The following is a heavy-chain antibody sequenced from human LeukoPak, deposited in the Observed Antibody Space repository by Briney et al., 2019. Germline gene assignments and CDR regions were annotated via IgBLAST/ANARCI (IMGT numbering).Heavy chain of an antibody. CDR1: GFTFSSYA. Sequence: GGSLRLSCAASGFTFSSYAMHWVRQAPGKGLEWVAVISYDGSNKYYADSVKGRFTISRDNSKNTLYLQMNSLRAEDTAVYYCARDLDGEVGAPLFDPWGQGTLVTVSS. J-gene: IGHJ5*02. D-gene: IGHD1-26*01. CDR3: ARDLDGEVGAPLFDP. V-gene: IGHV3-30-3*01. CDR2: ISYDGSNK.